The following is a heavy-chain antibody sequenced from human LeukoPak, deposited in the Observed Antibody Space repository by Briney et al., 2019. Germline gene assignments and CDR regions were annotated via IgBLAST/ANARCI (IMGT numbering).Heavy chain of an antibody. D-gene: IGHD3-10*01. V-gene: IGHV3-30*04. CDR3: ARDSGSAYYYGSGTYYYDAFGF. J-gene: IGHJ3*01. CDR2: ISYDGSNK. CDR1: GFTFSSYA. Sequence: GRSLRLSCAASGFTFSSYAMHWVRQAPGKGLEWVAVISYDGSNKYYADSVKGRFTISRDNTKNSLYLQMNSLRAEDTAVYYCARDSGSAYYYGSGTYYYDAFGFWGQGTTVTVSS.